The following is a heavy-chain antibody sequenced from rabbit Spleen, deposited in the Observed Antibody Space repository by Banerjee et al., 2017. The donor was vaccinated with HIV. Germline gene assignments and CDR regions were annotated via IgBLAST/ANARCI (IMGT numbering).Heavy chain of an antibody. D-gene: IGHD6-1*01. Sequence: QEQLEESGGGLVKPEGSLTLTCKASGFDLNNYYYICWVRQAPGKGLEWIGCIYTGSGNTFYASWAKGRFTISSHNAQNTLSLQLNSLTAADTATYFCVREAGYGGYGDANLWGQGTLVTVS. V-gene: IGHV1S43*01. CDR3: VREAGYGGYGDANL. CDR2: IYTGSGNT. CDR1: GFDLNNYYY. J-gene: IGHJ4*01.